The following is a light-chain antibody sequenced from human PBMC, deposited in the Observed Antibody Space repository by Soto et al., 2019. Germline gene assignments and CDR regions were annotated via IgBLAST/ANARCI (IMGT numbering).Light chain of an antibody. V-gene: IGLV1-51*01. CDR2: DNN. J-gene: IGLJ3*02. Sequence: QSVLTQPPSVSAAPGQKVTISCSGSSSNIGKNYVSWYQHLPGTAPKLLIYDNNKRPSGIPDRFSGSKSGTSATLGITGLQTGDGADYYCGTWDNSLSAVVFGGGTKVTVL. CDR3: GTWDNSLSAVV. CDR1: SSNIGKNY.